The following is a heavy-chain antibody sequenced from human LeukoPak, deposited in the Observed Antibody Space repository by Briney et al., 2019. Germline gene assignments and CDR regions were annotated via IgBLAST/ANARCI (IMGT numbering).Heavy chain of an antibody. CDR1: GGSISSNSYY. CDR2: IYYSGST. V-gene: IGHV4-39*01. J-gene: IGHJ4*02. Sequence: SETLSLTCAVSGGSISSNSYYWGWIRQPPGKGLEWIGSIYYSGSTYYNPSLKSRVTISVDTSKNQFSLKLSSVTAADTAVYYCVRYSREGSAWYLVGGPTDYWGQGTLVTVSS. CDR3: VRYSREGSAWYLVGGPTDY. D-gene: IGHD2-15*01.